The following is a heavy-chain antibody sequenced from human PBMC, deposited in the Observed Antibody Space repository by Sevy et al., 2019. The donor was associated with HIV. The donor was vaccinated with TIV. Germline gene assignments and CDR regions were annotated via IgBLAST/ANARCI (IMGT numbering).Heavy chain of an antibody. CDR2: FDPEDGEP. CDR3: ARDPYDSSGYYYPWRGMDV. J-gene: IGHJ6*02. V-gene: IGHV1-24*01. Sequence: ASVKVSCKVSGNTLSDLSMHWVRQSPGKGFEWIGGFDPEDGEPIYARKFQGRVTVTEDTSTDTAYMELSSLRSEDTAVYYCARDPYDSSGYYYPWRGMDVWGQGTTVTVSS. CDR1: GNTLSDLS. D-gene: IGHD3-22*01.